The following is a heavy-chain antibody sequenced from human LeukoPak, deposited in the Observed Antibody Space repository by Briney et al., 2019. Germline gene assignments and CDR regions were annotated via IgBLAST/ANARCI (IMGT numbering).Heavy chain of an antibody. CDR2: FDPEDGET. CDR3: ATVGLRFLEEEDDY. Sequence: GASVKVSCKVSGYTLTELSMHWVRQAPGKGLEWMAGFDPEDGETIYAQKFQGRVTMTEDTSTDTAYMELSSLRSEDTAVYYCATVGLRFLEEEDDYWGQGTLVTVSS. V-gene: IGHV1-24*01. CDR1: GYTLTELS. D-gene: IGHD3-3*01. J-gene: IGHJ4*02.